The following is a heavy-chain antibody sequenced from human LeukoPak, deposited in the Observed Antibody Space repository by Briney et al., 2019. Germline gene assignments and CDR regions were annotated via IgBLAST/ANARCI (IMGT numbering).Heavy chain of an antibody. CDR2: ISSSSSYT. D-gene: IGHD6-13*01. Sequence: GGSLRLSCAASGFTFSDYYMSWIRQAPGKGLEWVSYISSSSSYTNYADSVKGRFTISRDNAKNSLYLQMNSLRAEDTAVYYCARDQLAAAGTVDYWGQGTLVTVSS. J-gene: IGHJ4*02. CDR1: GFTFSDYY. CDR3: ARDQLAAAGTVDY. V-gene: IGHV3-11*06.